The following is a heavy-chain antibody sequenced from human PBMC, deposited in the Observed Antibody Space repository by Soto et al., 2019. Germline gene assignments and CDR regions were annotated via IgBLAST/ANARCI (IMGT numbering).Heavy chain of an antibody. CDR2: IYYSGST. V-gene: IGHV4-31*03. CDR3: ARDNHRDVDTAMADNWFDP. CDR1: GGSISSGGYY. J-gene: IGHJ5*02. D-gene: IGHD5-18*01. Sequence: SETLSLTCTVSGGSISSGGYYWSWIRQHPGKGLEWIGYIYYSGSTYYNPSLKSRVTISVDTSKNQFSLKLSSVTAADTAVYYCARDNHRDVDTAMADNWFDPWGQGTLVTVSS.